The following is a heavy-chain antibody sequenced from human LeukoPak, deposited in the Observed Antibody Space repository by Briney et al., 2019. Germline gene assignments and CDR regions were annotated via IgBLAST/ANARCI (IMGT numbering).Heavy chain of an antibody. V-gene: IGHV1-46*01. D-gene: IGHD3-10*01. CDR2: ISPSGVST. CDR3: ARENVGYYGSGSYYYYYYMDV. J-gene: IGHJ6*03. CDR1: GYAFTSND. Sequence: GPSAKLSCKASGYAFTSNDMHWVRQAPGQGPEWRGVISPSGVSTTYAQKFQGRVTLTRDMSTSTDYLELSSLRSEDTVVYYCARENVGYYGSGSYYYYYYMDVWGKGTTVTISS.